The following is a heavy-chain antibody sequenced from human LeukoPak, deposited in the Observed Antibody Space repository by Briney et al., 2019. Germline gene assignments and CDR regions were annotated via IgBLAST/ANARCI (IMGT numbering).Heavy chain of an antibody. Sequence: SETLSLTCTVSGGSISSYYWSWIRQPAGKGLEWIGRIYTSGSTNYNPSLKSRVTMSVDTSKNQFSLKLSSVTAADTAVYYCARGQDYYDSSGYYLYYFDHWGQGTLVTVSS. D-gene: IGHD3-22*01. CDR1: GGSISSYY. CDR3: ARGQDYYDSSGYYLYYFDH. V-gene: IGHV4-4*07. CDR2: IYTSGST. J-gene: IGHJ4*02.